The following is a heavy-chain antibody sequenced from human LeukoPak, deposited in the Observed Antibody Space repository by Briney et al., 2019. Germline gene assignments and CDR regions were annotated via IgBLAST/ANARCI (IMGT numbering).Heavy chain of an antibody. CDR2: IIPIFGTA. D-gene: IGHD3-22*01. CDR3: ARDASYLNYYDSSGYGY. Sequence: ASVKVSCKASGGTFSSYAISWVRQVPGQGLEWMGRIIPIFGTANYAQKFQGRVTITTDESTSTAYMELSSLRSEDTAVYYCARDASYLNYYDSSGYGYWGQGTLVTVSS. V-gene: IGHV1-69*05. CDR1: GGTFSSYA. J-gene: IGHJ4*02.